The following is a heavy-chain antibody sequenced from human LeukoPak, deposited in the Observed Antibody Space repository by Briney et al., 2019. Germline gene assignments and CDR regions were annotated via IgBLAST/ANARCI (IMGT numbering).Heavy chain of an antibody. V-gene: IGHV4-39*07. CDR3: ARGPRGGRTRWFDP. Sequence: SETLSLTCAVSGGSISSGNYYWSWIRQPPGKGLEWIGEINHSGSTNYNPSLKSRVTISVDTSKNQFSLKLSSVTAADTAVYYCARGPRGGRTRWFDPWGQGTLVTVSS. D-gene: IGHD2-15*01. J-gene: IGHJ5*02. CDR1: GGSISSGNYY. CDR2: INHSGST.